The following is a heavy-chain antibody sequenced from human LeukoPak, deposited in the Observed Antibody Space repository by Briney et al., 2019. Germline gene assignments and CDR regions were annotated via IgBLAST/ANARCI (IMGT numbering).Heavy chain of an antibody. CDR1: GLSFSRYW. CDR3: AKDHSDALRRFGELIRRTRDGYFDY. Sequence: GGSLRLSCAASGLSFSRYWRSWVRQAPAKGLEWVANIKQDGNEKYYVDSVKGRFTISRDNAKNSLYLQMNSLRAEDTAVYYCAKDHSDALRRFGELIRRTRDGYFDYWGQGTLVTVSS. D-gene: IGHD3-10*01. CDR2: IKQDGNEK. V-gene: IGHV3-7*01. J-gene: IGHJ4*02.